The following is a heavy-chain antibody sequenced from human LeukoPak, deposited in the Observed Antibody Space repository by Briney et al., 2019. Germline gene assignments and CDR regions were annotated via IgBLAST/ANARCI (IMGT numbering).Heavy chain of an antibody. V-gene: IGHV4-34*01. D-gene: IGHD3-10*01. Sequence: PSETLSLTCAVYGDSFSSYYWSWVRQPPGRGLEWIGQINHSGDTNYTPSLESRVTISVDTSQNQIYLKLGSVTVADTAVYYCASGRGGSIRNGMDVWGQGTTVTVSS. J-gene: IGHJ6*02. CDR1: GDSFSSYY. CDR3: ASGRGGSIRNGMDV. CDR2: INHSGDT.